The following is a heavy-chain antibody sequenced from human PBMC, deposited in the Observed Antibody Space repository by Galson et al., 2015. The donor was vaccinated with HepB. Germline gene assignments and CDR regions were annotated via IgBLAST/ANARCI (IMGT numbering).Heavy chain of an antibody. J-gene: IGHJ3*01. V-gene: IGHV3-23*01. CDR3: ARARGVLWGDAFDV. CDR2: ISGSGGNT. Sequence: SLRLSCAASGFTFSSYGMSWVRQAPGKGLEWVSTISGSGGNTYYADSVKGRFTISRDNAKNSLYLQIDSLRADDTAIYYCARARGVLWGDAFDVWGQGTMVTVSS. D-gene: IGHD3-10*01. CDR1: GFTFSSYG.